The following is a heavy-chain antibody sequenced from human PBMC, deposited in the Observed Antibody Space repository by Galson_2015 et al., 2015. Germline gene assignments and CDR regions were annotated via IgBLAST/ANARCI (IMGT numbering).Heavy chain of an antibody. CDR1: GFTFSSYA. CDR2: ISGSGGST. CDR3: ATDSSGYYYQADY. J-gene: IGHJ4*02. Sequence: SLRLSCAASGFTFSSYAMSWVRQAPGKGLEWVSAISGSGGSTYYADSVKGRFTISRDNSKNTLYLQMNSLRAEDTAVYYCATDSSGYYYQADYWGQGTLVIVSS. D-gene: IGHD3-22*01. V-gene: IGHV3-23*01.